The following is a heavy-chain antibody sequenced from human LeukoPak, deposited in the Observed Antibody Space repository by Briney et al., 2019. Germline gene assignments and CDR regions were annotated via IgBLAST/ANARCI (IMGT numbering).Heavy chain of an antibody. CDR2: ISYDGSNK. CDR3: AKDLVDSGSYIVGLYGMDV. D-gene: IGHD1-26*01. Sequence: AGRSLRLSCAASAFTFSSYGMHWVRQAPGKGLEWVAVISYDGSNKYYADSVKGRFTISRDNSKNTLYLQMNSLRAEDTAVYYCAKDLVDSGSYIVGLYGMDVWGQGTTVTVSS. V-gene: IGHV3-30*18. CDR1: AFTFSSYG. J-gene: IGHJ6*02.